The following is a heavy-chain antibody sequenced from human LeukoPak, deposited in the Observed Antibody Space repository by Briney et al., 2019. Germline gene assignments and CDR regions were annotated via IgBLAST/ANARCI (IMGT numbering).Heavy chain of an antibody. J-gene: IGHJ3*02. D-gene: IGHD1-7*01. V-gene: IGHV1-46*01. Sequence: ASVKVSCKASGYTFTSYYMHWVRQAPGQGLEWMGIINPSGGSTSYAQKFQGRVTMTRDMSTSTVYMELSSLRSEDTAMYYCASLTGTRGAFDAFDIWGQGTMVTVSS. CDR3: ASLTGTRGAFDAFDI. CDR1: GYTFTSYY. CDR2: INPSGGST.